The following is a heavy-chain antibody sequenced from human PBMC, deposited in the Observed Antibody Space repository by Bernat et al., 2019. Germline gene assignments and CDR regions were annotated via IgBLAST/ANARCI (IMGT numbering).Heavy chain of an antibody. J-gene: IGHJ4*02. D-gene: IGHD6-19*01. Sequence: QVQLVESGGGVVQPGRSLRLSCAASGFTFSSYGMHWVRQAPGKGLEWVAVISYDGSNKYYADSVKGRFTISRDNSKNTLYLQMNSLRAEDTAEYYCAKDLQTYSSGWYSFDYWGQGTLVTVSS. CDR1: GFTFSSYG. CDR3: AKDLQTYSSGWYSFDY. V-gene: IGHV3-30*18. CDR2: ISYDGSNK.